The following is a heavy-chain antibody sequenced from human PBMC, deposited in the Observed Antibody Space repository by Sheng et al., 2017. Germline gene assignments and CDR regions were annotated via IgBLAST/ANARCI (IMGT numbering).Heavy chain of an antibody. V-gene: IGHV4-61*02. CDR1: GGSISSGSYY. J-gene: IGHJ3*02. CDR2: IYTSGST. Sequence: QVQLQESGPGLVKPSQTLSLTCTVSGGSISSGSYYWSWIRXPAGKGLEWIGRIYTSGSTNYNPSLKSRVTISVDTSKNQFSLKLSSVTAADTAVYYCAREEVYSSGWGECFLYIWGQGTMVTVSS. D-gene: IGHD6-19*01. CDR3: AREEVYSSGWGECFLYI.